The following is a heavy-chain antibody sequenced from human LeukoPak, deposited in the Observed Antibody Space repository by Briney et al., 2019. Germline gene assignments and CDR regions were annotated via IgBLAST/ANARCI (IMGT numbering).Heavy chain of an antibody. CDR2: INHSGST. D-gene: IGHD3-22*01. V-gene: IGHV4-34*01. CDR1: GGSFSGYY. CDR3: ARGPMIVNYFDY. J-gene: IGHJ4*02. Sequence: SETLSLTCAVYGGSFSGYYWSWIRQPPGKGLEWIGEINHSGSTNYNPSLKSRVTISVDTSKNQFSLKLSSVTAADTAVYYCARGPMIVNYFDYWGQGTLVTVSS.